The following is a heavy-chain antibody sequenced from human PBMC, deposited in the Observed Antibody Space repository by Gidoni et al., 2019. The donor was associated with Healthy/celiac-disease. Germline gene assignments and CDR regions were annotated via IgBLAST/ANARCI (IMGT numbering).Heavy chain of an antibody. CDR3: ARDLYDFWSGYYTGYSNWFDP. D-gene: IGHD3-3*01. CDR2: INTNTGNP. CDR1: GYTFTSHA. Sequence: QVQLVQSGSELKKPGASVKVSCKASGYTFTSHAMTWVRQAPGQGLEWMGWINTNTGNPTYAQGFTGRFVFSLDTSVSTAYLQISSLKAEDTAVYYCARDLYDFWSGYYTGYSNWFDPWGQGTLVTVSS. J-gene: IGHJ5*02. V-gene: IGHV7-4-1*02.